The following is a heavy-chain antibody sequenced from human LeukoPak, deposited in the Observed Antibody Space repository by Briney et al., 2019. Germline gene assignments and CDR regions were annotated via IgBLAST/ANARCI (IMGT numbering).Heavy chain of an antibody. Sequence: SETLSLTCAVYGGSFSGYYWSWIRQPPGKGLEWIGYIYYSGSTNYNPSLKSRVTISIDTSKNQFSLKLSSVTAADTAVYYCAVSSGYYRSFDYWGQGTLVTVSS. CDR3: AVSSGYYRSFDY. CDR2: IYYSGST. J-gene: IGHJ4*02. CDR1: GGSFSGYY. D-gene: IGHD3-22*01. V-gene: IGHV4-59*01.